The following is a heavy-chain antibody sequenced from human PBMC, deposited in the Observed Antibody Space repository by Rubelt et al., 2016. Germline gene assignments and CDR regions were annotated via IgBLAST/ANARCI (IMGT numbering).Heavy chain of an antibody. D-gene: IGHD6-13*01. CDR1: GFTVSANY. J-gene: IGHJ4*02. Sequence: EVQLVESGGGLVQPGGSLRLSCAASGFTVSANYMTWVRQAPGKGLEWVSYISGSSRNIYYADSVKGRFTTSRDNAKNTLYLQMNSLRAEDTAVYYCVSSSLDYWGQGTLVTVSS. V-gene: IGHV3-48*01. CDR2: ISGSSRNI. CDR3: VSSSLDY.